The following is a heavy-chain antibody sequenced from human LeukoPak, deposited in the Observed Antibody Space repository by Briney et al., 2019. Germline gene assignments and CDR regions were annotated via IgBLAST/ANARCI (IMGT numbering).Heavy chain of an antibody. V-gene: IGHV4-59*01. D-gene: IGHD3-22*01. CDR3: ARGNYDSSGYYPRFDY. J-gene: IGHJ4*01. CDR1: GGSISTYY. Sequence: SETLSLTCTVSGGSISTYYWSWIRQSPMKGLEWIGYIYYSGSTNYNPSLKSRVTISVDTSKNQFSLKLNSVTAADTAVYFCARGNYDSSGYYPRFDYWGHGTLVTVSS. CDR2: IYYSGST.